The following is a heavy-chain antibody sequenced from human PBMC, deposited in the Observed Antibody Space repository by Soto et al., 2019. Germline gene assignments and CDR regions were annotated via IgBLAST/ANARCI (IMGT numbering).Heavy chain of an antibody. J-gene: IGHJ6*02. Sequence: GWSLRLSCASSVFTFISYGMHWVRQAPGKGLEWVAVIWYDGSNKYYADSVKGRFTISRDNSKNTLYLQMNSLRAEDTAVYYCARDRGYSSSWYGGYHYYYYGMDVWGQGTTVTVSS. CDR3: ARDRGYSSSWYGGYHYYYYGMDV. CDR2: IWYDGSNK. V-gene: IGHV3-33*01. D-gene: IGHD6-13*01. CDR1: VFTFISYG.